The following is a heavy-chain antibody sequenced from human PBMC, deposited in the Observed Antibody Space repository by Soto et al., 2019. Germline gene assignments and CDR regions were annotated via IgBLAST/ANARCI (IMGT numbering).Heavy chain of an antibody. J-gene: IGHJ4*02. CDR2: INTYNGNI. CDR1: GYTFASYG. Sequence: QVQLVQSGAEVKKPGASVKVSCKVSGYTFASYGISWARQAPGQGLEWMGWINTYNGNINYAQKLQGRVTMTTDTSTSTAYMELRSLRSDDTTLYYCARERGGYKYFAYWGQGTLVTVSS. CDR3: ARERGGYKYFAY. D-gene: IGHD1-26*01. V-gene: IGHV1-18*01.